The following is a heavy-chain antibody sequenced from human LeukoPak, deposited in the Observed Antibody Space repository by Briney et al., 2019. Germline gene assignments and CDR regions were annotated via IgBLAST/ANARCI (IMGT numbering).Heavy chain of an antibody. CDR2: IYNGVNT. CDR1: GASVSSASY. D-gene: IGHD1-26*01. V-gene: IGHV4-61*01. Sequence: SETLSLTCTVSGASVSSASYWTWIRQPPGKGVEWIAHIYNGVNTNYNPSLKSRVTISVDTSKNQFSLRLNSVTAADAAVYYCARSRAFNSGAFDPWGQGSLVTVSS. J-gene: IGHJ5*02. CDR3: ARSRAFNSGAFDP.